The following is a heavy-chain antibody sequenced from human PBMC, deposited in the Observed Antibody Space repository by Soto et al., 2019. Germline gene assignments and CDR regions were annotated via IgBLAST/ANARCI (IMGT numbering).Heavy chain of an antibody. CDR2: IIPIFVTS. Sequence: QVQLVQSGAEVKKPGSSVKVSCKASGGSFSSSGISWERQAPGQGLEWVGGIIPIFVTSHYAQKFQGRVTITADESTNTAYMELSSLTSEDTAVYYCARSLDYHDYTAYSTVGVYFDYWGLGTLVIVSS. CDR3: ARSLDYHDYTAYSTVGVYFDY. J-gene: IGHJ4*02. CDR1: GGSFSSSG. D-gene: IGHD3-22*01. V-gene: IGHV1-69*01.